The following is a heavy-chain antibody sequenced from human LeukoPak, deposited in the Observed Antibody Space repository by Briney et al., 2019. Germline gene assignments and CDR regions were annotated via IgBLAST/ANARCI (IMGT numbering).Heavy chain of an antibody. J-gene: IGHJ5*02. CDR3: ARGDPHADL. Sequence: QTGGSLRLSCAASGFTFSNYEMNWVRQAPGKGLEWVSYISISARSIYYPGSVKGRFTISRDNARTSLYLQMNSLRVEDTGVYYCARGDPHADLWGQGTLVTVSS. CDR1: GFTFSNYE. V-gene: IGHV3-48*03. CDR2: ISISARSI.